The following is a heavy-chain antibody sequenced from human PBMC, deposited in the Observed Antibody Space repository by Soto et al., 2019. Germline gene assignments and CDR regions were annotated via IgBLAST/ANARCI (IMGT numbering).Heavy chain of an antibody. V-gene: IGHV3-23*01. J-gene: IGHJ5*02. Sequence: GGSLRLSCAASGFTFSSYAMSWARQAPGKGLEWASGLSGIGDSTYYADSVKGRFTISRDNSKNTLYLQMNSLRAEDTAVYYCAKEYSGYDPQWANWFDPWGQGTLVTVSS. CDR1: GFTFSSYA. D-gene: IGHD5-12*01. CDR3: AKEYSGYDPQWANWFDP. CDR2: LSGIGDST.